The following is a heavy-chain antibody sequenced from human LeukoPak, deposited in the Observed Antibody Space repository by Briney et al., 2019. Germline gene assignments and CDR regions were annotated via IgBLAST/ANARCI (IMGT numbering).Heavy chain of an antibody. Sequence: SETLSLTCAVSGGSISSNNWWSWVRQPPGKGLEWIGEIYHSGNTNYNPSLKNRVTISVDKSKNQFSLKLSSVTAADTAVYYCARAFGVRGVYFDYWGQGTLVTVSS. J-gene: IGHJ4*02. CDR3: ARAFGVRGVYFDY. CDR2: IYHSGNT. CDR1: GGSISSNNW. D-gene: IGHD3-10*01. V-gene: IGHV4-4*02.